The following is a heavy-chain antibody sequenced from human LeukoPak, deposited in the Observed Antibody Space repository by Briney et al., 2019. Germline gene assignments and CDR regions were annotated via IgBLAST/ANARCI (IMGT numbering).Heavy chain of an antibody. CDR1: GGSFSGYY. Sequence: PSETLSLTCAVYGGSFSGYYWSWIRQPPGKGLEWIGEINHSGSTNYNPSFKSRVTISVDTSKNQFSLKLSSVTAADTAVYYCARIRRITIFGVVITYYFDYWGQGTLVTVSS. CDR3: ARIRRITIFGVVITYYFDY. V-gene: IGHV4-34*01. J-gene: IGHJ4*02. D-gene: IGHD3-3*01. CDR2: INHSGST.